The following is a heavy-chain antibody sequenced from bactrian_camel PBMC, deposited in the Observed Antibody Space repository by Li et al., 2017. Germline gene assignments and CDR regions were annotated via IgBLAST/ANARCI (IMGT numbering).Heavy chain of an antibody. Sequence: VQLVESGGGSVQAGGSLKLSCAASGFHFETSAMRWIRQAPGQGVEWIAGMTGLGTTIVYADSVEGRFTISQDNAKNTVYLQMNDVKPEDAAVYYCAADRSGLLRALKAFDSCVAADFGYWGQGTQVTVS. D-gene: IGHD1*01. V-gene: IGHV3S36*01. J-gene: IGHJ6*01. CDR1: GFHFETSA. CDR2: MTGLGTTI. CDR3: AADRSGLLRALKAFDSCVAADFGY.